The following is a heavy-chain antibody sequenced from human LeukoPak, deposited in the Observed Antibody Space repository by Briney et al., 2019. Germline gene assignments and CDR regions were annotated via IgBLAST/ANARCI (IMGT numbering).Heavy chain of an antibody. V-gene: IGHV4-38-2*01. Sequence: PSETLSLTCAVSGYSISSGYYWGWIRPPPGKGLEWIGSIYHSGSTYYNPSLKSRVTISVDTSKNQFSLKLSSVTAADTAVYYCARRGFGWYDSSGYMFDYWGQGTLVTVSS. CDR3: ARRGFGWYDSSGYMFDY. J-gene: IGHJ4*02. CDR1: GYSISSGYY. D-gene: IGHD3-22*01. CDR2: IYHSGST.